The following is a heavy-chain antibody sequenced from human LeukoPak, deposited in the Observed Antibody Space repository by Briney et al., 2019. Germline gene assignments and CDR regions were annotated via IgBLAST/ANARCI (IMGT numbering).Heavy chain of an antibody. CDR1: GGSFSGYY. J-gene: IGHJ5*02. CDR3: ARVGIIAAAGP. D-gene: IGHD6-13*01. Sequence: SETLSLTCAVYGGSFSGYYWSWIRQPPGKGLEWLGEINHSGSTNYNPSLKSRVTISVDTSKNQFSLKLSSVTAADTAAYYCARVGIIAAAGPWGQGTLVTVSS. CDR2: INHSGST. V-gene: IGHV4-34*01.